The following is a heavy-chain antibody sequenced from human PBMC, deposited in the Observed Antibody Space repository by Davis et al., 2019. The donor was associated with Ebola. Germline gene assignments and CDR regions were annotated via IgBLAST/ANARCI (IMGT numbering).Heavy chain of an antibody. J-gene: IGHJ6*02. Sequence: SETLSLTCTVSGGSVSSGSYYCSWIRQPPGKGLEWIGYIYYSGSTNYNPSLKSRVTISVDTSKNQFSLKLSSVTAADTAVYYCARGGFLEWLPRYYYYGMDVWGQGTTVTVSS. CDR3: ARGGFLEWLPRYYYYGMDV. V-gene: IGHV4-61*01. CDR2: IYYSGST. CDR1: GGSVSSGSYY. D-gene: IGHD3-3*01.